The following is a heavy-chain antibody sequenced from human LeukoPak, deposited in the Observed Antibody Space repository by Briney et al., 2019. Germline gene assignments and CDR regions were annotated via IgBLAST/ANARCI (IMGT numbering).Heavy chain of an antibody. D-gene: IGHD1-26*01. CDR3: AKAPGKIVGAFDS. CDR2: ISWNSDVI. J-gene: IGHJ4*02. Sequence: PGGSLRLSCAASGFTFDDYAMHWVRQAPGKGLEWVSGISWNSDVIHYADSAKGRFTISRDNAKNSLFLQMNSLRPEDTALYYCAKAPGKIVGAFDSWGQGTLVTVSS. CDR1: GFTFDDYA. V-gene: IGHV3-9*01.